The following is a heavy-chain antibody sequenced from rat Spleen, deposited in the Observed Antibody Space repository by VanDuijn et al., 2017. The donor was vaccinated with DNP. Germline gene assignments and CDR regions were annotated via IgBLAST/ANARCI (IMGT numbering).Heavy chain of an antibody. D-gene: IGHD1-2*01. CDR3: ARHEDYSSYVYGFAY. CDR1: GFTFSAYY. V-gene: IGHV5-7*01. CDR2: IIHDGSRT. Sequence: EVQLVESGGGLVQPGRSLKLSCAASGFTFSAYYMAWVRQAPKKGLEWVATIIHDGSRTSYRDSVKGRFTISRDNARSTLYLQMVSLTSEDTATYYCARHEDYSSYVYGFAYWGQGTLVTVSS. J-gene: IGHJ3*01.